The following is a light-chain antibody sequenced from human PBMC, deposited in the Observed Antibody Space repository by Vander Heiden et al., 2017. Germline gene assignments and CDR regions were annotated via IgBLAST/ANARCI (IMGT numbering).Light chain of an antibody. CDR2: EVS. CDR3: CSYAGSNSVV. CDR1: SSDVGTYNL. J-gene: IGLJ2*01. Sequence: QPALAHPASVSGSPGQSITISCTGTSSDVGTYNLVSWYQQHPGKAPRLMIYEVSERPSGISNRFSGSKSGNTASLTISGLQAEDEADYYCCSYAGSNSVVFGGGTKLTVL. V-gene: IGLV2-23*02.